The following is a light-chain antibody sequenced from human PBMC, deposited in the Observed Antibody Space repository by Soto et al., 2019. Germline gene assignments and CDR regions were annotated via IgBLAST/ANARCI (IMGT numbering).Light chain of an antibody. CDR3: CSYAGSYTWV. CDR2: DVS. Sequence: QSALTQPRSVSGSPGQPVTISCTGTSSDVGGYDYVSWYQQHPGKAPKLMVYDVSERPSGVPDRFSGSKSGNTASLTISGLQAEDEADYYCCSYAGSYTWVFGGGTQLTVL. J-gene: IGLJ3*02. CDR1: SSDVGGYDY. V-gene: IGLV2-11*01.